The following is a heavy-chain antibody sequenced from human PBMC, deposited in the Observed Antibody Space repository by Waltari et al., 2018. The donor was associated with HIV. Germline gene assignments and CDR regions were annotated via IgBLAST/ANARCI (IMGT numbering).Heavy chain of an antibody. Sequence: QVQLQESGPGLVKPSETLSLTCTVSGGSISSYYWIWIRQPPGKGLEWIGYIYYSGSTNYNPSLKSRVTISVDTSKNQFSLKLSSVTAADTAVYYCARDRDFWSGHYYYYGMDVWGQGTTVTVSS. D-gene: IGHD3-3*01. CDR1: GGSISSYY. CDR2: IYYSGST. J-gene: IGHJ6*02. V-gene: IGHV4-59*01. CDR3: ARDRDFWSGHYYYYGMDV.